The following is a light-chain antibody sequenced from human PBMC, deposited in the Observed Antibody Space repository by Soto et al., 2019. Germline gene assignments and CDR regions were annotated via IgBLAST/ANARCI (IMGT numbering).Light chain of an antibody. V-gene: IGKV1-6*01. CDR2: SAY. CDR3: LQDYNYAWT. CDR1: QDISNY. Sequence: IQMTQSPSSLSAFVGDGVTSACQASQDISNYLNWYQQKPGKAPELLIYSAYKLQSGVPSRFSGSGSGTDFTLTISSLQPEDFATYYCLQDYNYAWTFGQGTKVDIK. J-gene: IGKJ1*01.